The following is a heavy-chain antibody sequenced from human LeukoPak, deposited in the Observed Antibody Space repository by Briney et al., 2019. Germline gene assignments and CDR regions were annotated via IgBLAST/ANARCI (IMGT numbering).Heavy chain of an antibody. CDR2: IYYSGST. Sequence: SETLSLTCTVSRGSISSSSYFWGWIRQPPGKGLEWIGYIYYSGSTYYNPSLKSRLTISVDTSKNQFSLKLSSVTAADTAVYYCARRGGITRYWFDPWGQGTLVTVSS. CDR1: RGSISSSSYF. V-gene: IGHV4-30-4*07. J-gene: IGHJ5*02. D-gene: IGHD1-14*01. CDR3: ARRGGITRYWFDP.